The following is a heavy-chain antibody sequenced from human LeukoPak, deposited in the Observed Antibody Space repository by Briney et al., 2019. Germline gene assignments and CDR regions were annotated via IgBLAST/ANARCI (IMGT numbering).Heavy chain of an antibody. J-gene: IGHJ5*02. D-gene: IGHD2-2*01. CDR1: GYTFSDYY. Sequence: ASVKVSCKASGYTFSDYYMHWVRQAPGQGLEWMGWINPDSGGTKYAQKFQDRVTMTSDTSISTAYMELSRLRSDDTAVYYCAKDPFDQMLPENWFDPWGQGTLVTVSS. CDR3: AKDPFDQMLPENWFDP. V-gene: IGHV1-2*02. CDR2: INPDSGGT.